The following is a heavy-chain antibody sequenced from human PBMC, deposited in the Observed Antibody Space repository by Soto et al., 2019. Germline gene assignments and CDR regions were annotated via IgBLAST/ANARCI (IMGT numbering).Heavy chain of an antibody. Sequence: GASVKVSFKASGYTFTGYYMHWGRQAPGQGLEWMGWINPNSGGTNYAQKFQGWVTMTRDTSISTAYMELSRLRSDDTAVYYCARERLCSSTSCRYYYYYYGMDVWGQGTTVTVSS. CDR2: INPNSGGT. CDR1: GYTFTGYY. J-gene: IGHJ6*02. CDR3: ARERLCSSTSCRYYYYYYGMDV. V-gene: IGHV1-2*04. D-gene: IGHD2-2*01.